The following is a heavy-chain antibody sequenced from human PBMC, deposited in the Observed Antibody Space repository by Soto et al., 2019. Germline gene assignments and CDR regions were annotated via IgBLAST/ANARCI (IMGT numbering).Heavy chain of an antibody. J-gene: IGHJ4*02. D-gene: IGHD3-10*01. Sequence: QVQLQQWGAGLLKPSETLSLTCAVYGGSFSGYYWSWIRQPPGKGLEWIGEINHSGSTNYNPSRRSRVTISVHTSTNQFSLKLSSVTAAATAVSYCARGRNSLLWFGDYYFAYWGQGTLVTVSS. CDR2: INHSGST. CDR1: GGSFSGYY. CDR3: ARGRNSLLWFGDYYFAY. V-gene: IGHV4-34*01.